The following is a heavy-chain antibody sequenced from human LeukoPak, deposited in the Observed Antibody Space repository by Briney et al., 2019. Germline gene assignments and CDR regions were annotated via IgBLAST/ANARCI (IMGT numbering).Heavy chain of an antibody. Sequence: PGGSLRLSCAASGFTFSSYAMSWVRQAPGKGLEWVSAISGSGGSTYYADSVKGRFTISRDNSKNTLYLQMNSLRAEDTAVYYCAKVASSRNHDFWSGFLLPDYWGQGTLVTVSS. CDR3: AKVASSRNHDFWSGFLLPDY. CDR1: GFTFSSYA. J-gene: IGHJ4*02. D-gene: IGHD3-3*01. V-gene: IGHV3-23*01. CDR2: ISGSGGST.